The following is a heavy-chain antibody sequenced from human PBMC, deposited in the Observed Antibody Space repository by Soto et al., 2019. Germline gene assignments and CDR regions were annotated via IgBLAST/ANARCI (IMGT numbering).Heavy chain of an antibody. V-gene: IGHV1-2*04. Sequence: ASVKVSCKASGYTFTGYYMHWVRQAPGQGLEWMGWINPNSGGTNYAQKLQGWVTMTRDTSISTAYMELSRLRSDDTAVYYCARGPRFLEWPATTLDDWGQGTLVTVSS. CDR1: GYTFTGYY. D-gene: IGHD3-3*01. J-gene: IGHJ4*02. CDR2: INPNSGGT. CDR3: ARGPRFLEWPATTLDD.